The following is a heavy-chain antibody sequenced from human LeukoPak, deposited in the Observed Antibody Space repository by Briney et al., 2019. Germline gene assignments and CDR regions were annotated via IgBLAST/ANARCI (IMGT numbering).Heavy chain of an antibody. V-gene: IGHV4-59*02. CDR2: IYYSGST. D-gene: IGHD5-18*01. Sequence: PSETLSLTCTVSGGSVSSYYWSWIRQPPGKGLEWIGYIYYSGSTNYNPSLKSRVTISVDTSKNQFSLKLSSVTAADTAVYYCARTTEGGYAYDYFYYYYMDVWGKGTTVTISS. J-gene: IGHJ6*03. CDR3: ARTTEGGYAYDYFYYYYMDV. CDR1: GGSVSSYY.